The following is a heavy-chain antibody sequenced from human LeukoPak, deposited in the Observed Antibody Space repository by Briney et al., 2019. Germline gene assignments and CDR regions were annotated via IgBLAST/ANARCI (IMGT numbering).Heavy chain of an antibody. D-gene: IGHD5-18*01. V-gene: IGHV4-59*01. Sequence: SETLSLTCTVSGGSISSYYWSWIRQPPGKRLEWIGYIYYSGSTNYNPSLKSRVTISVDTSKNQFSLKLSSVTAADTAVYYCALGYSYGYFDYWGQGTLVTVSS. CDR3: ALGYSYGYFDY. CDR2: IYYSGST. J-gene: IGHJ4*02. CDR1: GGSISSYY.